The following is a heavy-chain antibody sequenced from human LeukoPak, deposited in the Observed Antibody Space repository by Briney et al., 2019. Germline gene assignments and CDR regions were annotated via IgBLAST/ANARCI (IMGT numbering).Heavy chain of an antibody. J-gene: IGHJ4*02. V-gene: IGHV4-59*01. CDR1: GGSISNKY. CDR3: ARVITVRGVIFDY. D-gene: IGHD3-16*01. CDR2: IYYSGST. Sequence: KASETLSLTCTVSGGSISNKYWSWIRQPPGKGLEWLGYIYYSGSTNYNPSLKSRVTISVDTSKNQFSLKLSSVTAADTAVYYCARVITVRGVIFDYWGQGTLVTVSS.